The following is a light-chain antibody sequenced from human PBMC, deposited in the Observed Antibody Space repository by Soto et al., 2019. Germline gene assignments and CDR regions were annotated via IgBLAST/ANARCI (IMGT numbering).Light chain of an antibody. CDR3: QQYNSYSPKT. CDR1: QSISSW. Sequence: DIPMTQSPSTLSASVGDRVTITCRASQSISSWLAWYQQKPGKAPKLLIYDASSLESGVPSRFIGSGSGTEFTLTISSLQPDDFATYYCQQYNSYSPKTFGQGTKVEIK. J-gene: IGKJ1*01. V-gene: IGKV1-5*01. CDR2: DAS.